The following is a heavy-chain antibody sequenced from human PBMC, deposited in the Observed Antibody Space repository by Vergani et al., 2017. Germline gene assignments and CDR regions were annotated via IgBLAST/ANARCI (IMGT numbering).Heavy chain of an antibody. CDR3: ARXTSRITLIVVEPDAFDI. V-gene: IGHV4-61*02. J-gene: IGHJ3*02. D-gene: IGHD3-22*01. CDR2: IYTSGST. Sequence: QVQLQESGPGLVKPSQTLSLTCTVSGGSISSGSSYWSWIRQPAGKGLEWIGRIYTSGSTNYNPSLKSRVTISVDTSKNQFSLKLSSVTAADTAVYYCARXTSRITLIVVEPDAFDIWGQGTMVSVSS. CDR1: GGSISSGSSY.